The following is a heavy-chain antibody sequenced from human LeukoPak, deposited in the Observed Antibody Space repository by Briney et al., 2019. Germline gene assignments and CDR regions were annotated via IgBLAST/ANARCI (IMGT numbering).Heavy chain of an antibody. CDR2: IWYDGSNK. CDR3: ARDPGSSWAFDH. CDR1: GFTFSSYG. Sequence: PGGSLRLSCAASGFTFSSYGMHWVRQAPGKGLEWVAVIWYDGSNKYYADSVKSRFTISRDNSKNTLYLQMNSLRAEDTAVYYCARDPGSSWAFDHWGQGTLVTVSS. D-gene: IGHD6-13*01. J-gene: IGHJ4*02. V-gene: IGHV3-33*01.